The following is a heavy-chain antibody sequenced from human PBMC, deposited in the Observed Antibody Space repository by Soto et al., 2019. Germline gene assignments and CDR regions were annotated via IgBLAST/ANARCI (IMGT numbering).Heavy chain of an antibody. V-gene: IGHV1-18*01. CDR1: GYSFTSYG. CDR3: ARERETMFGVVPYYYYYVDG. Sequence: ASVKGSCKASGYSFTSYGISWLRQAPGQGLEWRGWISAYNGNTNYAQKLQGRVTMTTDTSTSPAYMELRSLRSDDTAVYYCARERETMFGVVPYYYYYVDGWGKGTTVTVSS. CDR2: ISAYNGNT. D-gene: IGHD3-3*01. J-gene: IGHJ6*03.